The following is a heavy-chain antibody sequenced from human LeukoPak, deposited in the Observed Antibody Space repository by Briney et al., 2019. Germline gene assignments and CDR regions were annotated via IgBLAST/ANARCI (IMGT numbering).Heavy chain of an antibody. CDR1: GFTFSSYG. V-gene: IGHV3-30*02. D-gene: IGHD6-6*01. CDR3: AKDRILTGSGSSRGSWFVDY. CDR2: IRYDGSNE. J-gene: IGHJ4*02. Sequence: GGSLRLSCAASGFTFSSYGMHWVRQAPGKGLEWVAFIRYDGSNEYYADSVKGRFTISRDNSKNTLYLQMNSLRREDTAVYYCAKDRILTGSGSSRGSWFVDYWGQGTLVTVSS.